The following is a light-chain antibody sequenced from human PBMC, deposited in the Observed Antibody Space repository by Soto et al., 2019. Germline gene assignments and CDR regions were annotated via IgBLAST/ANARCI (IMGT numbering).Light chain of an antibody. V-gene: IGLV2-23*01. CDR3: CSYAGSSTCV. J-gene: IGLJ3*02. Sequence: QSALTQPASVSGSPGQSITISCTGTSSDVGSYTLVSWYQHHPGKAPKLMIYEGSKRPSGVSTRFSGSKSGNTASLTIAGLQAEDEADYYCCSYAGSSTCVFGGGTKLTVL. CDR1: SSDVGSYTL. CDR2: EGS.